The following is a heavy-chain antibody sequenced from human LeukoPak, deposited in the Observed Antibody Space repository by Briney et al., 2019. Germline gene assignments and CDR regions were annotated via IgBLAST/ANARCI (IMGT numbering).Heavy chain of an antibody. D-gene: IGHD2-2*01. CDR1: GFTFSSYW. V-gene: IGHV3-7*03. CDR3: ARDRLGDSVVPAAMPWYYYGMDV. Sequence: GGSLRPSCAASGFTFSSYWMSWVRQAPGKGLEWVANIKQDGSEKYYVDSVKGRFTISRDNAKNSLYLQMNSLRAEDTAVYYCARDRLGDSVVPAAMPWYYYGMDVWGKGTTVTVSS. J-gene: IGHJ6*04. CDR2: IKQDGSEK.